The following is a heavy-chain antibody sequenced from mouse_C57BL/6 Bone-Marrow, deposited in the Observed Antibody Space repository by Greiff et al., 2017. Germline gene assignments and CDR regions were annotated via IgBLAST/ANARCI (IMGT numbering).Heavy chain of an antibody. V-gene: IGHV1-80*01. Sequence: VQLQQSGAELVKPGASVKISCKASGYAFSSYWMNWVKQRPGRGLEWIGQIYPGDGDTNYNGKFKGKATLTADKSSSTAYMQLSSLTSEDSAVYFCARDGYHWYFDVWGTGTTVTVSS. D-gene: IGHD2-3*01. CDR3: ARDGYHWYFDV. CDR2: IYPGDGDT. CDR1: GYAFSSYW. J-gene: IGHJ1*03.